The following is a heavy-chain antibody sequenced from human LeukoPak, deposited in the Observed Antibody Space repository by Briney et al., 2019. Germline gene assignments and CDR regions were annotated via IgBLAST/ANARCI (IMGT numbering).Heavy chain of an antibody. CDR1: GGTFSSYA. CDR3: ARWRVLWFGFDP. Sequence: ASVKVSCKASGGTFSSYAISWVRQAPGQGLEWMGGIIPIFGTANYAQKFQGRVTITTDESTSTAYMELSSLRSEDTAVYYCARWRVLWFGFDPWGQGTLVTVSS. V-gene: IGHV1-69*05. CDR2: IIPIFGTA. J-gene: IGHJ5*02. D-gene: IGHD3-10*01.